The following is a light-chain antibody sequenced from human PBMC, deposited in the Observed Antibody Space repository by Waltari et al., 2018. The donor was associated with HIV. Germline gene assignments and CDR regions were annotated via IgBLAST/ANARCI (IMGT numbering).Light chain of an antibody. CDR2: RNK. V-gene: IGLV1-47*01. J-gene: IGLJ2*01. CDR1: SSNIESNY. CDR3: AAWEDSLRGV. Sequence: QSVLTQPPSASGTPGQRVTISCSGSSSNIESNYVYWYQQLPGTAPKLLIYRNKPRPSGVPDRFSGSTLGNAAALAISGSRSEEEAEYYCAAWEDSLRGVCGGGTKLTVL.